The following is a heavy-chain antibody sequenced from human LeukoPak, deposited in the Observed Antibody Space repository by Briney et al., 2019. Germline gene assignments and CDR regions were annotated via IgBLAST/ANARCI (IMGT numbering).Heavy chain of an antibody. CDR1: GGSISSYY. CDR3: ARKGDGYNYHGFDY. Sequence: SETLSLTCTVSGGSISSYYWSWIRQPPGKGLEWIGEINHSGSTNYNPSLKSRVTISVDTSKNQFSLKLSSVTAADTAVYYCARKGDGYNYHGFDYWGQGTLVTVSS. V-gene: IGHV4-34*01. CDR2: INHSGST. D-gene: IGHD5-24*01. J-gene: IGHJ4*02.